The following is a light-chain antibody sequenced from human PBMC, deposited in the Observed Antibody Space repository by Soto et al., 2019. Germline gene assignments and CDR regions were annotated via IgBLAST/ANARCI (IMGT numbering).Light chain of an antibody. CDR2: DVS. CDR1: SSDVGGYNY. V-gene: IGLV2-14*01. CDR3: SSYTSSSSYV. Sequence: QSVLTQPASVSGSPGQSITISCTGTSSDVGGYNYVSWYQQHPGKAPKLMIYDVSNRPSGVSNRFSGSKSGNTASLTISGLQAEDKDDYYCSSYTSSSSYVFGTGTKVTVL. J-gene: IGLJ1*01.